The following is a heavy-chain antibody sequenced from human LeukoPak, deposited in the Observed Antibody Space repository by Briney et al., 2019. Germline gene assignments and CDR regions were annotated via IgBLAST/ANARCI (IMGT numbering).Heavy chain of an antibody. CDR3: AKGLERESRLDS. D-gene: IGHD1-1*01. V-gene: IGHV3-23*01. CDR1: GFTFSTFA. Sequence: PGGSLRLSCAASGFTFSTFAMIWVRQPPGKGLEWVSSIFPSGGEIHYADSVRGRFTISRDNSKNTLYLQMNSLRAEDTALYYFAKGLERESRLDSWGQGTLVTVSS. J-gene: IGHJ4*02. CDR2: IFPSGGEI.